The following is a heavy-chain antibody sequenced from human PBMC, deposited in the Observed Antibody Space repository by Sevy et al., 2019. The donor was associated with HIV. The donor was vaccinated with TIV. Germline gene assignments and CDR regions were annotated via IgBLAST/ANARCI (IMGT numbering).Heavy chain of an antibody. Sequence: GGSLRLSCAASGFTFDDYAMHWVRQAPGKALEWVSGISWNSGSIGYADSVKGRFTISRDNAKNSLYLQMNSLRPDDTAFYYCAKEGCIAAAGRGYYFDYWGQGTLVTVSS. CDR3: AKEGCIAAAGRGYYFDY. CDR1: GFTFDDYA. D-gene: IGHD6-13*01. J-gene: IGHJ4*02. V-gene: IGHV3-9*01. CDR2: ISWNSGSI.